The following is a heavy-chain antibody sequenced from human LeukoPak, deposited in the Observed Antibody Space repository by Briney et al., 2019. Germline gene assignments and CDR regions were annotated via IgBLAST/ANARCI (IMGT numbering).Heavy chain of an antibody. D-gene: IGHD3-3*01. CDR3: ARGSRITIFGVVHYYMDV. J-gene: IGHJ6*03. V-gene: IGHV3-66*02. Sequence: GGSLRLSCAASGFTVSSNYMSWVRQAPGKGLEWVSVIYSGGSTYYADSVKGRFTISRDNSKNTLYLQMNSLRAEDTAVYYCARGSRITIFGVVHYYMDVWGEGTTVTVSS. CDR1: GFTVSSNY. CDR2: IYSGGST.